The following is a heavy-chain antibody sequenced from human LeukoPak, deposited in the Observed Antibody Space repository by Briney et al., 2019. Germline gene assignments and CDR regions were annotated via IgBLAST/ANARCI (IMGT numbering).Heavy chain of an antibody. V-gene: IGHV4-34*01. CDR2: IYHTGDT. CDR1: GVSFSDYY. CDR3: ARGRHRIDYDPRGRSLVHVYFDN. D-gene: IGHD3-16*01. Sequence: SETLSLTCGVHGVSFSDYYWGWIRQSSGKGLEWIGEIYHTGDTHYNPSLKSRVTISIDTSKNQFSLNVTSLTAADTSVYYCARGRHRIDYDPRGRSLVHVYFDNWGQGSLVTVSS. J-gene: IGHJ4*02.